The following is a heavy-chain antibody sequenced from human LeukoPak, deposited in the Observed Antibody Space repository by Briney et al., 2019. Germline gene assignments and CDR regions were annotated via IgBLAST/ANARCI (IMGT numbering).Heavy chain of an antibody. CDR2: ISSSGSTI. Sequence: GGSLRLPCAASGFTFSSYEMNWVRQAPGKGLEWVSYISSSGSTIYYADSVKGRFTISRDNAKNSLYLQMNSLRAEDTAVYYCAELSITMIGGVWGKGTTVTISS. V-gene: IGHV3-48*03. J-gene: IGHJ6*03. CDR1: GFTFSSYE. D-gene: IGHD3-10*02. CDR3: AELSITMIGGV.